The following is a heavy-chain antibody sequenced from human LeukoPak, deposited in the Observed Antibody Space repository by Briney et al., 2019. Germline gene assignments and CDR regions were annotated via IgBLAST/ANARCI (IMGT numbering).Heavy chain of an antibody. CDR3: ARGGKATVVTM. Sequence: SETLSLTCAVYGGSFSGYYWSWIRQPPGKGLEWIGEINHSGSTNNNPSLKSRVTISVDTSKNQFSLKLTSVTAADTAVYYCARGGKATVVTMWGQGILVTVSS. D-gene: IGHD4-23*01. J-gene: IGHJ4*02. V-gene: IGHV4-34*01. CDR1: GGSFSGYY. CDR2: INHSGST.